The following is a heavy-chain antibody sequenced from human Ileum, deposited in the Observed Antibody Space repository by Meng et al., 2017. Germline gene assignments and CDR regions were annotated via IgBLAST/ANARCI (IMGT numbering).Heavy chain of an antibody. V-gene: IGHV1-46*01. Sequence: QEHLVKSGDKVKKPGASVKVYCKASGSTFTTSYAHWVRQAPGQGLEWMGVINAGSGDTGYAQKFQGRLTMTRDTSTSTLYMELSSLRSEDTAVYYCAKDSHGYGDGGHWGQGTLVTVSS. CDR1: GSTFTTSY. CDR2: INAGSGDT. J-gene: IGHJ4*02. CDR3: AKDSHGYGDGGH. D-gene: IGHD4-17*01.